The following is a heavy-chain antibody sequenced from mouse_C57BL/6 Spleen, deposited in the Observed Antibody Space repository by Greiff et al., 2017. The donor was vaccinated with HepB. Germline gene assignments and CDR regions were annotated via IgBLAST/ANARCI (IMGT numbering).Heavy chain of an antibody. CDR2: IYPGSGST. Sequence: VQLQQSGAELVKPGASVKMSCKASGYTFTSYWITWVKQRPGQGLEWIGDIYPGSGSTNYNEKFKSKATLTVDTSSSTAYMQLSSLTSEDSAVYYCAAYYYGSSYPDYWGQGTTLTVSS. J-gene: IGHJ2*01. D-gene: IGHD1-1*01. V-gene: IGHV1-55*01. CDR1: GYTFTSYW. CDR3: AAYYYGSSYPDY.